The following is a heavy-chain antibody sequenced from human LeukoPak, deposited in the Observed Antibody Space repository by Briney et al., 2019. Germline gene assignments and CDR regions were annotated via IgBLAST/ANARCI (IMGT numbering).Heavy chain of an antibody. J-gene: IGHJ3*02. V-gene: IGHV3-7*03. CDR2: IKQDGSEK. D-gene: IGHD2-2*01. CDR3: VKDEGGSLEVPYPAFEI. CDR1: GFTFSSYW. Sequence: PGGSLRLSCAASGFTFSSYWMSWVRQAPGKGLEWVANIKQDGSEKYYVDSVKGRFTISRDNAKNSLYLQMNSLRVEDTAVYYCVKDEGGSLEVPYPAFEIWGRGTMVTVSS.